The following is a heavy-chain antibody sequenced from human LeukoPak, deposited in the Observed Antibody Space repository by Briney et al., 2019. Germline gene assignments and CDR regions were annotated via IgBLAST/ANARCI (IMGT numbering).Heavy chain of an antibody. CDR2: IFSGGIT. D-gene: IGHD3-10*01. CDR1: GFIVSTNY. J-gene: IGHJ4*02. CDR3: ARGPGKASFDY. V-gene: IGHV3-53*01. Sequence: GGSLRLSCAASGFIVSTNYMSWVRQAPGKGLEWVSVIFSGGITYYADSVKGRFTISRDKSNTTLYLQMNSLRAEDTAVYYCARGPGKASFDYWGQGTLVTVSS.